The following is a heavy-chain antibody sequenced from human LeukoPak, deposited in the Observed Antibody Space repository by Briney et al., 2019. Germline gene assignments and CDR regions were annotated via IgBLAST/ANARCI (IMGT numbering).Heavy chain of an antibody. D-gene: IGHD5-18*01. CDR2: ISAYNGNT. CDR1: GGTFSSYA. Sequence: ASVKVSCKASGGTFSSYAISWVRQAPGQGLEWMGWISAYNGNTNYAQKLQGRDTMTTDTSTSTAYMELRSLRSDDTAVYYCAREYSYGRFDYWGQGTLVTVSS. CDR3: AREYSYGRFDY. J-gene: IGHJ4*02. V-gene: IGHV1-18*01.